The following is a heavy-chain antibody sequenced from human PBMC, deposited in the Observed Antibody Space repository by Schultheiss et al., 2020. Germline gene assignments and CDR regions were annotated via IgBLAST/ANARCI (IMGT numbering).Heavy chain of an antibody. D-gene: IGHD3-3*01. CDR1: GFTFSSYG. J-gene: IGHJ4*02. CDR3: AKSARFLEWLPLYFDY. V-gene: IGHV3-30*18. Sequence: GESLKISCAASGFTFSSYGMHWVRQAPGKGLEWVAVISYDGSNKYYADSVKGRFTISRDNSKNTLYLQMNSLRAEDTAVYYCAKSARFLEWLPLYFDYWGQGTLVTVSS. CDR2: ISYDGSNK.